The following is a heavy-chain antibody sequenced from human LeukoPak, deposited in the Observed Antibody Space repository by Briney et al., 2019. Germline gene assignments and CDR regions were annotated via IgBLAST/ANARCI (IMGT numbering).Heavy chain of an antibody. CDR2: ITGFGTDT. CDR3: ARDRGPYVAICNNWLDP. V-gene: IGHV3-23*01. CDR1: GFTFKLSA. D-gene: IGHD3-10*02. J-gene: IGHJ5*02. Sequence: PGGSLRLSCEASGFTFKLSAMNWVRQAPGKGLEWVSSITGFGTDTYYADSVKGRFTVSRDNSKSTLYLQMNSLRAEDTAAYYCARDRGPYVAICNNWLDPWGQGTLVTVSS.